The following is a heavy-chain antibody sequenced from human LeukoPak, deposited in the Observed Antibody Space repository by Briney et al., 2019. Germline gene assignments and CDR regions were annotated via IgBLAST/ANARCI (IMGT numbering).Heavy chain of an antibody. Sequence: SETLSLTCTVSGGSISSGGYYWSWIRQHPGKGLEWIGYIYYSGSTYYNPSLKSRVTISVDTSKNQFSLKLSSVTAADTAVYYCARDRSLDHSTIFGVVISYRYFDLWGRGTLVTVSS. D-gene: IGHD3-3*01. CDR3: ARDRSLDHSTIFGVVISYRYFDL. V-gene: IGHV4-31*03. CDR2: IYYSGST. CDR1: GGSISSGGYY. J-gene: IGHJ2*01.